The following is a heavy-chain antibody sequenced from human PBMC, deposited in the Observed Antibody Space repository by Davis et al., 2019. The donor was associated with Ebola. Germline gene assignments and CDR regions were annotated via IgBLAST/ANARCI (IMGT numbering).Heavy chain of an antibody. D-gene: IGHD3-16*02. CDR1: GYTFTSYG. CDR3: ARDPRIMITFGGVIAFNWFDP. J-gene: IGHJ5*02. CDR2: INPHNGNT. Sequence: ASVKVSCKASGYTFTSYGITWVRQAPGQGLEWMGWINPHNGNTNYAQNVQGRVTMTTDTSTSTAYMEVGSLRSDDTAVYYCARDPRIMITFGGVIAFNWFDPWGQGTLVTVSS. V-gene: IGHV1-18*04.